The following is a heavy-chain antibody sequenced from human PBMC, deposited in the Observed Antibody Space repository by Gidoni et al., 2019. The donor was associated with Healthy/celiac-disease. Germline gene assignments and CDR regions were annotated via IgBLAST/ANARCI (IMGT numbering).Heavy chain of an antibody. CDR1: GFPFDDYA. J-gene: IGHJ3*02. Sequence: EVQLVESGGGLVQPGRSLRLSCAASGFPFDDYAMHWVRQAPGKGLEWVSGISWNSGSIDYADSVKGRFTISRDNAKNSLYLQMNSLRAEDTALYYCAKDIGSGYYLDAFDIWGQGTMVTVSS. CDR2: ISWNSGSI. V-gene: IGHV3-9*01. D-gene: IGHD3-22*01. CDR3: AKDIGSGYYLDAFDI.